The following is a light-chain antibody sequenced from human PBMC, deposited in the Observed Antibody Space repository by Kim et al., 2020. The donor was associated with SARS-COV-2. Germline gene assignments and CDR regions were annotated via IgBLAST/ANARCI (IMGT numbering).Light chain of an antibody. V-gene: IGLV3-1*01. CDR3: QAWDSSTGV. J-gene: IGLJ2*01. Sequence: SVSPGQTASITCSGDKLGDKYACWYQQKPGQSPVLVIYQDSKRPSGIPERFSGSNSGNTATLTISRTQAMDEADYYCQAWDSSTGVFGGGTKLTVL. CDR1: KLGDKY. CDR2: QDS.